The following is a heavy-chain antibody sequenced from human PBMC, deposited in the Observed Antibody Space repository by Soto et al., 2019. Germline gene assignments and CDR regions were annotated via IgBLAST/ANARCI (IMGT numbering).Heavy chain of an antibody. CDR2: TYYRAKWYN. CDR3: AREMGYCSSTSCLFYYYYGMDV. D-gene: IGHD2-2*01. V-gene: IGHV6-1*01. Sequence: SQTLSLTCAISGDSVPSNSAAWNWIRQSPSIGLEWLVRTYYRAKWYNDYAVSVKSRITINPDTSKNQFSLQLNSVTTEDTAVYYYAREMGYCSSTSCLFYYYYGMDVWGQGTTVTVSS. J-gene: IGHJ6*02. CDR1: GDSVPSNSAA.